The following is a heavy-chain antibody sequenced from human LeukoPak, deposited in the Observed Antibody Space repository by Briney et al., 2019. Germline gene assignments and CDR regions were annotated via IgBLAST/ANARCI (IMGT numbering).Heavy chain of an antibody. CDR3: ARSRDVSSWFDP. J-gene: IGHJ5*02. CDR2: IYGSGST. CDR1: GGSISSYY. Sequence: PSGTLSLTCTVSGGSISSYYWSWLRQPAGKGLEWIGRIYGSGSTNYNPSLKSRVTMSVDMSKNQFSLKLSSVTAADTAVYYCARSRDVSSWFDPWGQGTLVTVSS. D-gene: IGHD5-24*01. V-gene: IGHV4-4*07.